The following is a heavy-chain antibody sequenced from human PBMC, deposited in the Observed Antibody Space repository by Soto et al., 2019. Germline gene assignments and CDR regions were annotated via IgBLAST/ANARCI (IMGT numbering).Heavy chain of an antibody. J-gene: IGHJ6*02. CDR3: AIDIGAYSSGWYHYYYGMDV. D-gene: IGHD6-19*01. CDR2: IYTSGST. V-gene: IGHV4-4*07. CDR1: GGSISSYY. Sequence: QVQLQESGPGLVKPSETLSLTCTVSGGSISSYYWSWIRQPSGKGLEWIGRIYTSGSTNYNPSLKSRVTMSVDTSKKQFSLKLSSVTAEDTAVYYCAIDIGAYSSGWYHYYYGMDVWGQGTTVTVSS.